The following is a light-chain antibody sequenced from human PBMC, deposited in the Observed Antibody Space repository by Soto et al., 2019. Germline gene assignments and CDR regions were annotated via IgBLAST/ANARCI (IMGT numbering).Light chain of an antibody. J-gene: IGKJ1*01. CDR1: QTISSW. Sequence: DIQMTQSPSTLSGSVVDRVTITCLASQTISSWLAWYQQKPGKAPKLLIYKASTLKSGVPSRFSGSGSGTEFTLTISSMQPEDFATYYCQQSYSTPPWTFGQGTKVDIK. V-gene: IGKV1-5*03. CDR3: QQSYSTPPWT. CDR2: KAS.